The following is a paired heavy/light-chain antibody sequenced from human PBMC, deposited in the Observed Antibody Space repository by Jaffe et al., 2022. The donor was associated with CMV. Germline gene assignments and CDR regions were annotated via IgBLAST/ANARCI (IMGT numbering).Light chain of an antibody. J-gene: IGLJ3*02. CDR3: SSYAGGSILGV. Sequence: QSALTQPPSASGSPGQSVTISCTGTSSDVGRYNFVSWYQQFPGKAPKLLIYEVTKRPSGVPDRFSGSKSGNTASLTISGLQAEDEAQYYCSSYAGGSILGVFGGGTKLTVL. V-gene: IGLV2-8*01. CDR1: SSDVGRYNF. CDR2: EVT.
Heavy chain of an antibody. CDR1: GDSIRSGPYY. CDR2: VYYGGTT. Sequence: QLQVQESGPGLVKPSETLTLTCTVSGDSIRSGPYYWGWIRQPPGKGLEWIGSVYYGGTTYHNPSLKSRVTLSVDTSKKQFSLQVRSLTAADTAVYFCARHDYPYGLPTTHWGQGTLVTVSS. D-gene: IGHD3-16*01. V-gene: IGHV4-39*01. J-gene: IGHJ4*02. CDR3: ARHDYPYGLPTTH.